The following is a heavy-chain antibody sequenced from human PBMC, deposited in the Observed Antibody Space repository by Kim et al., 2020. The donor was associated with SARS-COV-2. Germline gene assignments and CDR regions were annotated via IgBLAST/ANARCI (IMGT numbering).Heavy chain of an antibody. D-gene: IGHD3-10*01. J-gene: IGHJ4*01. Sequence: GGSLRLSCAASGFTFRTYWMYWVRQAPGKGLVWVSGINSDGSSTNYADSVKGRFTISRDNAKNTLYLQMNSLRAEDTAMYYCARDRTIFYTTGSHDYWG. CDR2: INSDGSST. CDR3: ARDRTIFYTTGSHDY. CDR1: GFTFRTYW. V-gene: IGHV3-74*01.